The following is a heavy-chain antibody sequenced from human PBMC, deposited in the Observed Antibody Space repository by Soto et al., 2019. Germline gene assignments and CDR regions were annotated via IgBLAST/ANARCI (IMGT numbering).Heavy chain of an antibody. CDR1: GGSISYASY. CDR3: ARDEYQLLSSVSWFDS. V-gene: IGHV4-30-4*01. J-gene: IGHJ5*01. D-gene: IGHD2-2*01. CDR2: IYHTGNT. Sequence: PSETLSLTCTVSGGSISYASYWSWIRQTPGKGLEWIGYIYHTGNTYYNPSLRSRVSISVDKSKSQFSLKLISVTAADTAVYFCARDEYQLLSSVSWFDSWGQGTLVTVSS.